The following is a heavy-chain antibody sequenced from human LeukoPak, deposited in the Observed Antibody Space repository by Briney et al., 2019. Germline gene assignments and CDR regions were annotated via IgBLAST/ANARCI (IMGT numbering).Heavy chain of an antibody. V-gene: IGHV3-74*01. J-gene: IGHJ5*02. CDR1: GFTFSSYW. CDR2: INSDGSST. Sequence: PGGSLRLSCAASGFTFSSYWMHWVRQAPGKGLVWVSRINSDGSSTSYADSVKGRFTISRDNAKNTLYLQMNSLRAEDTAVYYCAREGPPYYDFWSGYHNWFDPWGQGTLVTASS. CDR3: AREGPPYYDFWSGYHNWFDP. D-gene: IGHD3-3*01.